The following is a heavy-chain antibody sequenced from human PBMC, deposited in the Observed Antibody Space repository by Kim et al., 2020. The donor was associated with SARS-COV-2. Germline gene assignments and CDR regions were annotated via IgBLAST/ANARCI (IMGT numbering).Heavy chain of an antibody. Sequence: ASVKVSCKASGYTFTTRTINWVRQAPGQGLELMGWINTNTGNPTYAQGLTGRFVFSLDTSGSTAYLQISSLKAEDSAVYYCARELGYYDDTGFHVEVFAYWGQGTLVTVSS. CDR3: ARELGYYDDTGFHVEVFAY. CDR1: GYTFTTRT. D-gene: IGHD3-22*01. J-gene: IGHJ4*02. V-gene: IGHV7-4-1*02. CDR2: INTNTGNP.